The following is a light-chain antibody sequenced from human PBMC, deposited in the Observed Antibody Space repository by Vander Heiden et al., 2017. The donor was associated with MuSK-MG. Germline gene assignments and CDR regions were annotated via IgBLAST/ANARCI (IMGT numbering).Light chain of an antibody. J-gene: IGLJ2*01. Sequence: SYELTQPPSVSVSPGQTATITRSEDKLRDRFTSWYQKKPGQSPVLVTYQDTQRPSGIPERFSGSNSGNTANLTISGTQAMDEAYYYCQAWDSSTVVFGGGTQLTVL. CDR1: KLRDRF. V-gene: IGLV3-1*01. CDR3: QAWDSSTVV. CDR2: QDT.